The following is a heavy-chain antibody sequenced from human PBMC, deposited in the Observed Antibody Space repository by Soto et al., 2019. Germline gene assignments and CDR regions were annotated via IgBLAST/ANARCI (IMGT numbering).Heavy chain of an antibody. Sequence: QVQLVQSGAEVKKPGASVKVSCKASGYTFTSYGISWVRQAPGQGLEWMGWISAYNGNTNYAQKLQGRVTMTTDTSTSTAYMELRSLRSDDTAVYYCARDRRRDILTGSNYYYYYYGMDVWGQGTTVTVSS. CDR2: ISAYNGNT. J-gene: IGHJ6*02. V-gene: IGHV1-18*01. D-gene: IGHD3-9*01. CDR1: GYTFTSYG. CDR3: ARDRRRDILTGSNYYYYYYGMDV.